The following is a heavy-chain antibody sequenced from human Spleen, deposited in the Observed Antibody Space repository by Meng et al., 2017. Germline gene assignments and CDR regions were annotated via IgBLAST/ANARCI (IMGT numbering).Heavy chain of an antibody. CDR3: ARSWITEMANFDS. D-gene: IGHD5-24*01. V-gene: IGHV1-3*04. J-gene: IGHJ4*02. Sequence: QVQLVQSGSELKKPGASVKVSCKASGYTFSNYAMHWVRQAPGQRPEWMGWINTDNGHTRYSQRFQARLTILRDTSASTAYMELSSLRSEDTAVYYCARSWITEMANFDSWGQGTLVTVSS. CDR2: INTDNGHT. CDR1: GYTFSNYA.